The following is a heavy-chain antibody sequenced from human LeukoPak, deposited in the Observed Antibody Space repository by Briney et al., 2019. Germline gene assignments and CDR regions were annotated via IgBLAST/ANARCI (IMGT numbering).Heavy chain of an antibody. V-gene: IGHV4-59*01. CDR2: IYYSGST. D-gene: IGHD3-22*01. J-gene: IGHJ3*02. CDR1: GGSISSYY. Sequence: SETLSLTCTVSGGSISSYYWSWIRQPPGKGLEWIGNIYYSGSTNYNPSLKSRVTISVDTSKNQFSLKLSSVTAADTAVYYRARRSSGFAFDIWGQGTMVTVSS. CDR3: ARRSSGFAFDI.